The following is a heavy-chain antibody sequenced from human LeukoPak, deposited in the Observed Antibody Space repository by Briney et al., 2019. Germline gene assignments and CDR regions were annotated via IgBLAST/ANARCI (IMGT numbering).Heavy chain of an antibody. Sequence: GGSLRLSCAASGFTFSSYAMSWVRQAPGKGLEWVSAISGSGGSTYYADSVKGRFTISRDNSKNTLYLQMNSLRAEDTAVYYCAKDSLTQGCSSTSCSYYFDYWGQGTLVTVSS. CDR2: ISGSGGST. CDR1: GFTFSSYA. CDR3: AKDSLTQGCSSTSCSYYFDY. D-gene: IGHD2-2*01. J-gene: IGHJ4*02. V-gene: IGHV3-23*01.